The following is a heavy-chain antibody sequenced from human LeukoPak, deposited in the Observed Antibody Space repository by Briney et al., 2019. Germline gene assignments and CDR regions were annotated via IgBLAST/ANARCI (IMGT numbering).Heavy chain of an antibody. D-gene: IGHD3-22*01. J-gene: IGHJ6*03. CDR2: ISSSGSTI. Sequence: GGSLRLSCAASGFTFSDYYMSWIRQAPGKGLEWVSYISSSGSTIYYADSVKGRFTISRDDAKNSLYLQMNSLRAEDTAVYYCARDYYDSSGYYAGYYMDVWGKGTTVTVSS. CDR3: ARDYYDSSGYYAGYYMDV. CDR1: GFTFSDYY. V-gene: IGHV3-11*04.